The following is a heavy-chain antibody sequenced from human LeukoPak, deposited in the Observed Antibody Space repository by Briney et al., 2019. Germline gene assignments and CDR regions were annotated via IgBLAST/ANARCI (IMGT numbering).Heavy chain of an antibody. CDR1: GFTFSSYW. Sequence: GSLRLSCAASGFTFSSYWMSWVRQAPGKGLEWVANIKQDGSEKYYVDSVKGRFTISRDNAKNSLYLQMNSLRAEDTAVYYRARGESGRYFDWFDYWGQGTLVTVSS. J-gene: IGHJ4*02. V-gene: IGHV3-7*01. CDR2: IKQDGSEK. CDR3: ARGESGRYFDWFDY. D-gene: IGHD3-9*01.